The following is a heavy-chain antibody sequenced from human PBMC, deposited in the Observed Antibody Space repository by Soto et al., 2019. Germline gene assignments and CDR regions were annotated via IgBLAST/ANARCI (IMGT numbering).Heavy chain of an antibody. Sequence: SVKVSCKASGGTFSSYIISWVRQAPGQGLEWMGRIIPILGIANYAQKFQGRVTITADKSTSTAYMELSSLRSEDTAVYYCVRDEDNWNLDYWGQGTLVTVSS. J-gene: IGHJ4*02. D-gene: IGHD1-1*01. CDR3: VRDEDNWNLDY. CDR1: GGTFSSYI. V-gene: IGHV1-69*04. CDR2: IIPILGIA.